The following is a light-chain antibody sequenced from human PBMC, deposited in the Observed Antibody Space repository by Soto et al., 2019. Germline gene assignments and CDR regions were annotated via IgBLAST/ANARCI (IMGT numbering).Light chain of an antibody. CDR2: GAS. Sequence: EVVMTQSPATLSVSPGERATLSCRASQSVNSNLAWFQQKPGQAPRLLIYGASTRATGMPARFSCSGSGTDFTLTISSLQSEDSAVYYCQQYDTWPPLTFGGGTKVEI. V-gene: IGKV3-15*01. CDR3: QQYDTWPPLT. J-gene: IGKJ4*01. CDR1: QSVNSN.